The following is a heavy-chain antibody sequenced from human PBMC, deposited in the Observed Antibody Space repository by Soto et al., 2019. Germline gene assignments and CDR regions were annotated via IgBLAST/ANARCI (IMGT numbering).Heavy chain of an antibody. D-gene: IGHD5-12*01. CDR2: IYYSGST. CDR3: AREKEMATSFDY. Sequence: PSETLSLTCTVSGGSVSSGSYYWSWIRQPPGKGLEWIGYIYYSGSTNYNPSLKSRVTISVDTSKNQFSLKLSSVTAADTAVYYCAREKEMATSFDYWGQGTLVTVSS. J-gene: IGHJ4*02. CDR1: GGSVSSGSYY. V-gene: IGHV4-61*01.